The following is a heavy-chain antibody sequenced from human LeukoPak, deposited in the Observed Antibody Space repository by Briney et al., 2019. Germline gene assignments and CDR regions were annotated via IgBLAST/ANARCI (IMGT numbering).Heavy chain of an antibody. Sequence: GGSLRLSCAASGFTFSSYGMHWVRQAPGKGLEWVAFIQYDGSTKYYADSVKGRFTISRDNSKNTLYLQMNSLRAEDTAVYYCATWGDIVVVPAAILNYWGQGTLVTVSS. V-gene: IGHV3-30*02. CDR3: ATWGDIVVVPAAILNY. D-gene: IGHD2-2*02. CDR2: IQYDGSTK. CDR1: GFTFSSYG. J-gene: IGHJ4*02.